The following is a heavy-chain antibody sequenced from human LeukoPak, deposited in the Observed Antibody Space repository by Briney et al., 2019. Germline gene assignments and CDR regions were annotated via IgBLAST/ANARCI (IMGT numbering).Heavy chain of an antibody. V-gene: IGHV4-30-2*01. D-gene: IGHD6-13*01. Sequence: SETLSLTCTVSGGSISSGGYYWSWIRQPPGKGLEWIGYIYHSGSTYYNPSLKSRVTISVDRSKNQFSLKLSSVTAADTAVYYCARGAAGARPFDYWGQGTLVTVSS. J-gene: IGHJ4*02. CDR1: GGSISSGGYY. CDR3: ARGAAGARPFDY. CDR2: IYHSGST.